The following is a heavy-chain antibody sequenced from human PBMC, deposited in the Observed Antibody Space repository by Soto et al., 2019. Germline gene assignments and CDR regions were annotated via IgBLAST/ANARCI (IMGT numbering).Heavy chain of an antibody. V-gene: IGHV3-30*18. D-gene: IGHD3-22*01. CDR1: GFTFSSYG. Sequence: QVRLVESGGGVVQPGRSLRLSCAASGFTFSSYGMHWVRQAPGKGLEWVAVISYDGSNKYYADSVKGRFTISRDNSKNTLYLQMNSLRAEDTAVYYCAKDGGRMIVVVSLDYWGQGTLVTVSS. CDR2: ISYDGSNK. J-gene: IGHJ4*02. CDR3: AKDGGRMIVVVSLDY.